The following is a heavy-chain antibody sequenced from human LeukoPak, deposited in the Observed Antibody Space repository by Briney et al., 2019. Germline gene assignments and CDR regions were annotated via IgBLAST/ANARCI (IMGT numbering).Heavy chain of an antibody. CDR1: GFTFTRFA. V-gene: IGHV3-23*01. Sequence: GGSLRLSCAASGFTFTRFAMSWVRQAPGKGLEWVSTISGNGGSTYYADSVKGRFTISRDNSNNTLYLQMNSLRAEDTAVYYCACGYYQGPSDYWGRGTLVTVSS. CDR2: ISGNGGST. CDR3: ACGYYQGPSDY. D-gene: IGHD3-22*01. J-gene: IGHJ4*02.